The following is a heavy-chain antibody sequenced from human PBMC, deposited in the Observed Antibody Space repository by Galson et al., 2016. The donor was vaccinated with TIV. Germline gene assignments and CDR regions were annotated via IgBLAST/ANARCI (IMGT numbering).Heavy chain of an antibody. CDR1: GFTSSHYP. Sequence: SLRLSCADTGFTSSHYPMHWVRQAPGKGLEWVAVISFDGSDTYYADSVKGRFTISRDNSRNTLYLQMNSLRAQDTGVYYCAEEVKRRLHYWGQGALVTVSS. V-gene: IGHV3-30-3*01. D-gene: IGHD1-1*01. CDR2: ISFDGSDT. J-gene: IGHJ4*02. CDR3: AEEVKRRLHY.